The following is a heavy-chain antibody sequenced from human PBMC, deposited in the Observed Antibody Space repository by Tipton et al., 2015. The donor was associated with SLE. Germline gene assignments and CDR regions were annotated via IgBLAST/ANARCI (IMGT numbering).Heavy chain of an antibody. CDR1: GGSFSGYY. D-gene: IGHD2-2*02. V-gene: IGHV4-34*01. CDR2: INQSGSA. J-gene: IGHJ6*03. CDR3: ARSHCSSPSCYSYYYMDV. Sequence: LRLSCAVYGGSFSGYYWSWFRQPPGKGLEWIGEINQSGSATYNPSLKSRVTVSPDTSKTQFSLQLSSVTAADTAVYYCARSHCSSPSCYSYYYMDVWGKGTTVTVSS.